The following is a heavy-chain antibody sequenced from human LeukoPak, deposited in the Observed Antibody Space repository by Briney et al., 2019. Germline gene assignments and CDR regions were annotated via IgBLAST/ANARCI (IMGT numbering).Heavy chain of an antibody. Sequence: GASVKLSCKASGYTFTSYHMHWVRQAPGQGLEWMGILLPNNGGTIYAQKFQGRVTVTRDTSASTVYMEVSSLRSDDTAVYYCAKKDRGDSWGQGTLVTVSS. CDR2: LLPNNGGT. CDR1: GYTFTSYH. V-gene: IGHV1-46*01. D-gene: IGHD1-14*01. J-gene: IGHJ4*02. CDR3: AKKDRGDS.